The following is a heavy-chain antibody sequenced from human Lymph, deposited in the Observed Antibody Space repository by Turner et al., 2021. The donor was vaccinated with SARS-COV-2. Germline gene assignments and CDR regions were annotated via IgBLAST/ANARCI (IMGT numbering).Heavy chain of an antibody. Sequence: QVQLVPSGAEVKKPGASVKVSCKVSGYTLPELSIHWVRQAPGKGLEWMGGCDPEDGETIYAQKFQGRVTMTEDTSTDTAYMELGSLRSEDTAVYYCATLKSNWKILTGRYYFDFWGQGTLVTVSS. V-gene: IGHV1-24*01. D-gene: IGHD1-1*01. J-gene: IGHJ4*02. CDR2: CDPEDGET. CDR3: ATLKSNWKILTGRYYFDF. CDR1: GYTLPELS.